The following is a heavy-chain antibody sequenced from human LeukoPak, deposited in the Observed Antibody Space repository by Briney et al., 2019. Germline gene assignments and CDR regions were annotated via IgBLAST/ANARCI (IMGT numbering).Heavy chain of an antibody. CDR3: ARDAGYYYDSSGYSITAEYFQH. CDR1: GGSISSGSYF. J-gene: IGHJ1*01. Sequence: SSETLSLTCSVYGGSISSGSYFWRWTRQPAGKGLEWNVRIYISGSTNYNPSLKIRVTISVDTSKNQCSLKQSSVPAADTAVYYCARDAGYYYDSSGYSITAEYFQHWGQGTLVTVSS. V-gene: IGHV4-61*02. CDR2: IYISGST. D-gene: IGHD3-22*01.